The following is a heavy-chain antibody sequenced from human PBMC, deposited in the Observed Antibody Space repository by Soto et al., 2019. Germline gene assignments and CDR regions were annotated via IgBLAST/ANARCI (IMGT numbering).Heavy chain of an antibody. J-gene: IGHJ3*02. CDR3: ARYIVTEGDYGDYTASAFDI. V-gene: IGHV4-31*03. Sequence: QVQLQESGPGLVKPSQTLSLTCTVSGGSISSGGYYWSWIRQHPVKGLEWIGYIYYRGSTYYNPSLDRGVNVSVDESKNNVSLKLSSVTAADTAVDYCARYIVTEGDYGDYTASAFDILGQGTMVNASS. D-gene: IGHD4-17*01. CDR1: GGSISSGGYY. CDR2: IYYRGST.